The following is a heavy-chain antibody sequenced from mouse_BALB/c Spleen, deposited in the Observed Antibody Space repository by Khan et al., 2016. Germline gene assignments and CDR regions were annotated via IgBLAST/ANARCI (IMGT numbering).Heavy chain of an antibody. J-gene: IGHJ1*01. CDR3: ARYRYYYGSSRYIDV. CDR1: GYTFTNYG. V-gene: IGHV9-3-1*01. D-gene: IGHD1-1*01. Sequence: QFQLVQSGPELKKPGKTVKISCKASGYTFTNYGMNWVKQAPGKGLKWMGWINTYSGESTYADDFKGRFAFSLETSANTAYLQINNLKNEDTATXLCARYRYYYGSSRYIDVWGAGTTVTVSS. CDR2: INTYSGES.